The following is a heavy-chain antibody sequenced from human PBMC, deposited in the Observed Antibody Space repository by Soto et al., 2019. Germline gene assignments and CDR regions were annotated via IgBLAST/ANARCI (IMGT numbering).Heavy chain of an antibody. CDR2: INSEGSST. D-gene: IGHD4-17*01. V-gene: IGHV3-74*01. Sequence: QPGGSLRLSCAASGFTFSSYWMHWVRQAPGKGLVWVSRINSEGSSTSYADSVKGRFTISRDNAKNTLYLQMNSLRAEDTAVYYCARAYGGSLRYYYYGMDVWGQGTTVTVSS. CDR3: ARAYGGSLRYYYYGMDV. J-gene: IGHJ6*02. CDR1: GFTFSSYW.